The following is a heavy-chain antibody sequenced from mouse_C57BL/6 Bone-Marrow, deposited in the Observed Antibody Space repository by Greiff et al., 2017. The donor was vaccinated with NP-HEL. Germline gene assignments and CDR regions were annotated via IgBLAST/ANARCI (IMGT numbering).Heavy chain of an antibody. Sequence: VQLQQSGPELVKPGASVKMSCKASGYTFTDYYMHWVKQKPGKGLEWIGEIYPGSGNTSYNEKFKGKATLTAATSSCTADTHLSSLTSEDSDVYVGERYYYGSSDYWYFDVWGTGTTVTVSS. CDR1: YTFTDYYM. D-gene: IGHD1-1*01. CDR3: RYYYGSSDYWYFDV. V-gene: IGHV1-83*01. J-gene: IGHJ1*03. CDR2: YPGSGNTS.